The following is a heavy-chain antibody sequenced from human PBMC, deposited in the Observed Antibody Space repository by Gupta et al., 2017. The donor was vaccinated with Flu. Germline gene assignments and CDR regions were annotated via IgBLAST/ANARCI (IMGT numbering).Heavy chain of an antibody. CDR2: IYSGGGT. Sequence: EVQLVESGGGLVQPGGSLRLSCAASGFTVNNTYMNWVRQAPGKGLEWVSLIYSGGGTYYADSVKGRFTISRHNSRNTLYLQMNSLRAEDTAVYSCARLDEYDAFDIWGQGTMVTVSS. D-gene: IGHD2-2*03. CDR3: ARLDEYDAFDI. J-gene: IGHJ3*02. CDR1: GFTVNNTY. V-gene: IGHV3-53*04.